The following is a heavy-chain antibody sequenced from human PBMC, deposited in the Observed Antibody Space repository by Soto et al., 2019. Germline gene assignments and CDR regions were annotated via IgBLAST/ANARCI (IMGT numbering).Heavy chain of an antibody. CDR3: VKGEYYYDGSAYYPFDY. CDR1: GFTFSSYW. V-gene: IGHV3-74*01. CDR2: INSDGSST. Sequence: GGSLRLSCAASGFTFSSYWMHWVRQAPEKGLMWVSHINSDGSSTTYADSVKGRFTISRDNAKNTLFLQMNSLRADDTAVYYCVKGEYYYDGSAYYPFDYWGQGRMVTVSS. D-gene: IGHD3-22*01. J-gene: IGHJ4*02.